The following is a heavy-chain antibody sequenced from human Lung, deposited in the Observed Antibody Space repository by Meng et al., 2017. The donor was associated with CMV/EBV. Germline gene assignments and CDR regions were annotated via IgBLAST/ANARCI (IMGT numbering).Heavy chain of an antibody. CDR3: ARDHGDYIWGSYHSGLDV. Sequence: IDSGCFYWYWIRQVPGKGLEWIGYIYYNGNTYYNPSLEGRVSISGDTSKTRFSLTLSSVTAADTAIYYCARDHGDYIWGSYHSGLDVWGQGTTVTVSS. D-gene: IGHD3-16*01. CDR1: IDSGCFY. J-gene: IGHJ6*02. V-gene: IGHV4-31*02. CDR2: IYYNGNT.